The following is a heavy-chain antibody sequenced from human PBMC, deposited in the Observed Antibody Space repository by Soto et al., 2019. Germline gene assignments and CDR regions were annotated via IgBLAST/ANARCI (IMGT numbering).Heavy chain of an antibody. D-gene: IGHD6-19*01. Sequence: SETLSLTCAVYGGSFSGYYWSWIRQPPGKGLEWIGEINHSGSTNYNPSLKSRVTISVDTSKNQFSLKLSSVTAADTAVYYCARGGIAVAAAIYYFDYWGQGTLVTISS. J-gene: IGHJ4*02. CDR3: ARGGIAVAAAIYYFDY. CDR1: GGSFSGYY. V-gene: IGHV4-34*01. CDR2: INHSGST.